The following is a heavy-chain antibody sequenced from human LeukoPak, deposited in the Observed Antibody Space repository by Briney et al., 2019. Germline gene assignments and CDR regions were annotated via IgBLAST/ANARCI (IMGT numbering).Heavy chain of an antibody. J-gene: IGHJ4*02. CDR1: GGSISSYY. CDR2: IYYSGST. D-gene: IGHD3/OR15-3a*01. CDR3: ARDILGPSGY. Sequence: NPSETLSLTCTVSGGSISSYYWSWIRQPPGKGLEWIGYIYYSGSTNYNPSLKSRVTISVDTSKNQFSLKLSSVTAADTAVYYCARDILGPSGYWGQGTLVIVSS. V-gene: IGHV4-59*12.